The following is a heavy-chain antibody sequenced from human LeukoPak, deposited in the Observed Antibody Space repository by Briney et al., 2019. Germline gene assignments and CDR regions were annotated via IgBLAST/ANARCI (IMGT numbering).Heavy chain of an antibody. D-gene: IGHD6-19*01. V-gene: IGHV3-7*01. CDR1: GFTFSSYW. J-gene: IGHJ6*03. CDR3: ARDSRLAGYSSGWLGYYYYMDV. Sequence: GGSLRLSCAASGFTFSSYWMSWVRQAPGKGLEWVANIKQDGSEKYYVDSVKGRFTISRDNAKNSLYLQMNSLRAEDTAVYYCARDSRLAGYSSGWLGYYYYMDVWGKGTTVTVSS. CDR2: IKQDGSEK.